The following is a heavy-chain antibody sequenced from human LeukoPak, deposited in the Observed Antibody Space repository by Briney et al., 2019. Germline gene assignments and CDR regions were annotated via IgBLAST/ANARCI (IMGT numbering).Heavy chain of an antibody. CDR1: GFTFDDYA. V-gene: IGHV3-9*01. Sequence: SGGSLRLSCAASGFTFDDYAMHWVRQAPGKGLEWVSGISWNSGSIGYADSVKGRFTISRDNAKNSLYLQMNSLRAEDTALYYCAKDQNSGGSSNYYYGMDVWGQGTTVTVSS. CDR3: AKDQNSGGSSNYYYGMDV. D-gene: IGHD2-15*01. CDR2: ISWNSGSI. J-gene: IGHJ6*02.